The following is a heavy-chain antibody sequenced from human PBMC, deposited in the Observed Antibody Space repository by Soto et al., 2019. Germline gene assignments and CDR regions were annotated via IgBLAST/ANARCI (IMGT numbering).Heavy chain of an antibody. V-gene: IGHV1-18*01. J-gene: IGHJ3*02. CDR3: ARPSGYLDKDAFDI. CDR1: GYTFTSYG. D-gene: IGHD3-9*01. CDR2: ISAYNGNT. Sequence: QVQLVQSGAEVKKPGASVKVSCKASGYTFTSYGISWVRQAPGQGLEWMGWISAYNGNTNYAQKLQGRVTMTTDTSTSTDYMELRSRRADDTAVYYCARPSGYLDKDAFDIWGQGTMVTVSS.